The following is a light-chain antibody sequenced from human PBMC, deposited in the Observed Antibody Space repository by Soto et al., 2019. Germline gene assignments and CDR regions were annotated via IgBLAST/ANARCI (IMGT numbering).Light chain of an antibody. Sequence: DIQMTQSPCTLSAPLLAIVTMTGRASQSISGWLAWYQQKPGKAPKLLIYDVSSLESGVPSRFSGSGSGTEFTLAISSLQPDDFATYYCQKYNSYPWKFGKGTKVDIK. CDR1: QSISGW. CDR2: DVS. V-gene: IGKV1-5*01. CDR3: QKYNSYPWK. J-gene: IGKJ1*01.